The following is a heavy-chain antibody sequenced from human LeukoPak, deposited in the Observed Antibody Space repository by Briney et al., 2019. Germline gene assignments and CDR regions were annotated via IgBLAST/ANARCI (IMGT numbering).Heavy chain of an antibody. V-gene: IGHV3-30*02. Sequence: GGSLRLSCAASGFSFSGCGMHWVRQAPGKGLERVAFIWYEGRDKYYAASVKGQFTISRDNSKNTLYLQMNSLRPEDTAVYYCAKDLYSYGSYFDYWGQGTVVTVSS. CDR1: GFSFSGCG. D-gene: IGHD5-18*01. CDR2: IWYEGRDK. J-gene: IGHJ4*02. CDR3: AKDLYSYGSYFDY.